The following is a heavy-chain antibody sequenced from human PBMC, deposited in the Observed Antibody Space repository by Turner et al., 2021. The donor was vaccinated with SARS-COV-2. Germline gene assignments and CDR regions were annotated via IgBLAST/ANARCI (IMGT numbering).Heavy chain of an antibody. J-gene: IGHJ6*02. CDR2: IYSGSST. V-gene: IGHV3-53*01. D-gene: IGHD3-10*01. CDR3: ARGGHYYYGLDV. CDR1: GFTVSSNY. Sequence: EVQLVESGGGLIQPGGCLRLSCSASGFTVSSNYMSWVRQAPGKGLEWVSVIYSGSSTFYSDSVKGRFTISRDNSKNTLYLQMNSLRAEDTAVYYCARGGHYYYGLDVWGQGTTVTVSS.